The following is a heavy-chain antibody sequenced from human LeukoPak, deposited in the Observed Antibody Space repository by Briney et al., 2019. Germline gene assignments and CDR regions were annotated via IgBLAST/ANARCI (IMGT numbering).Heavy chain of an antibody. D-gene: IGHD3-22*01. CDR2: ISGSGGST. Sequence: PGGSLRLSCAASGFSFSNVWMSWVRQAPGKGLEWVSAISGSGGSTYYADSVKGRFTISRDNSKNTLYLQMNSLRAEDTAVYYCAKGGVDSSDYYYYDMDVWGQGTTVTVSS. CDR1: GFSFSNVW. V-gene: IGHV3-23*01. J-gene: IGHJ6*02. CDR3: AKGGVDSSDYYYYDMDV.